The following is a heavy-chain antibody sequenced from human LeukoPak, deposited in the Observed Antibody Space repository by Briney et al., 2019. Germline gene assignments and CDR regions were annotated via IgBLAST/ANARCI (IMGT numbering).Heavy chain of an antibody. V-gene: IGHV3-20*04. CDR2: INWNGGST. D-gene: IGHD6-6*01. CDR1: GFTFDDYG. Sequence: PGGSLRLSCAASGFTFDDYGMSWGRQAPGMGLEWVSGINWNGGSTGYADSVKGRFTISRDNAKNSLYLQMNSLGAEDTALYYCARDSSSSYYYYYYYMDVWGKGTTLTVSS. J-gene: IGHJ6*03. CDR3: ARDSSSSYYYYYYYMDV.